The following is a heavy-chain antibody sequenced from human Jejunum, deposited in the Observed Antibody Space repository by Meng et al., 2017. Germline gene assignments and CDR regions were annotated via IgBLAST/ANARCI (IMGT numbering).Heavy chain of an antibody. CDR3: ARGSRGYSYG. V-gene: IGHV4-39*07. J-gene: IGHJ4*02. Sequence: QLPLQEPGPGLWQPSETLSLTCTVSGGSISGTTHYWGWIRQSPGKGLEWIGSIYYSGDTYENPSLKSRVTISVDTSKNQFSLKLTSVTAADTAVYYCARGSRGYSYGWGQGTLVTVSS. CDR2: IYYSGDT. D-gene: IGHD5-18*01. CDR1: GGSISGTTHY.